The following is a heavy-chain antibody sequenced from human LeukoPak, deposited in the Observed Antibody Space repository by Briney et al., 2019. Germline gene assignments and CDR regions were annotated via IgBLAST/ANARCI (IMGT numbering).Heavy chain of an antibody. CDR2: ISGSGDST. Sequence: GGSLRLSCAASGFTFSSYAMSWVRQAPGKGLEWVSSISGSGDSTYYADSVKGRFTISRDNSQNTLYLQTNSLRVEDTAVYYCARARPGDSSGVKAFDTWGPGTMVTVSS. CDR3: ARARPGDSSGVKAFDT. V-gene: IGHV3-23*01. D-gene: IGHD3-22*01. J-gene: IGHJ3*02. CDR1: GFTFSSYA.